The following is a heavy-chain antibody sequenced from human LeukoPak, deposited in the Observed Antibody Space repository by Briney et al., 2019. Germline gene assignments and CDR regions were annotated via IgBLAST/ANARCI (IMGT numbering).Heavy chain of an antibody. CDR2: INGDGSST. Sequence: PGGSLRLSCAASGFTLSSYWMHWVREVPGKGPVWVSRINGDGSSTSYADSVKGRFTISRDNAKNTLYLQMNSLRVEDTAVYYCARVLAARPFDYWGQGTLVTVSS. CDR3: ARVLAARPFDY. D-gene: IGHD6-6*01. V-gene: IGHV3-74*01. J-gene: IGHJ4*02. CDR1: GFTLSSYW.